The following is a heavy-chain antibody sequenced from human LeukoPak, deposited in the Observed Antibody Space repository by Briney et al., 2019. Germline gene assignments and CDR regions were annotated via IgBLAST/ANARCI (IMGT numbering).Heavy chain of an antibody. CDR1: GITPFH. CDR2: IYASGST. Sequence: SETLSLTCSVSGITPFHWTWIRQPAGRGLEWIGRIYASGSTNYNPSLKSRVTMSVDTSKNQFSLKLSPVTAADTAVYCCARYAAYGDYYFDYWGQGTLVTVSS. CDR3: ARYAAYGDYYFDY. D-gene: IGHD4-17*01. J-gene: IGHJ4*02. V-gene: IGHV4-4*07.